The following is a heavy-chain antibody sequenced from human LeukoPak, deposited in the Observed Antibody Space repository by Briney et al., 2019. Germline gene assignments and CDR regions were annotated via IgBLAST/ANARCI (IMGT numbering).Heavy chain of an antibody. CDR2: MNPNSGNT. CDR3: ARGTIFGVVIRDWFDP. D-gene: IGHD3-3*01. CDR1: GYTFTSYD. Sequence: ASVKVSCKASGYTFTSYDINWVRQATGQGLEWMGWMNPNSGNTGYAQKFQGRVTITRNTSISTAYMELSRLRSDDTAVYYCARGTIFGVVIRDWFDPWGQGTLVTVSS. V-gene: IGHV1-8*03. J-gene: IGHJ5*02.